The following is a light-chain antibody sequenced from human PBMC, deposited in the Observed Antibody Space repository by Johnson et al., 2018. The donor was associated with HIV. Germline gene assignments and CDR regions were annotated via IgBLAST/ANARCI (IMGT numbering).Light chain of an antibody. CDR3: GTWDSSLTDYV. CDR2: DNN. CDR1: SSNIGNNY. J-gene: IGLJ1*01. V-gene: IGLV1-51*01. Sequence: QSVLTQPPSVSAAPGQKVTISCSGSSSNIGNNYVSWYQQLPGTAPKLLIYDNNKRPSGIPDRFSASKSATSAALGITGLQTGDEADYYCGTWDSSLTDYVFGIGTKVTVL.